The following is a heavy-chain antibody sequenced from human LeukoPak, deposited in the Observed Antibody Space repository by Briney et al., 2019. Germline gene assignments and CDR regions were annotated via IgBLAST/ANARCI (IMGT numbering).Heavy chain of an antibody. D-gene: IGHD3-22*01. CDR2: IYPGDSDT. CDR3: ARQSDYYYDSSGFYHDYYGMDV. Sequence: GESLKISCKGSGYSFTSFWIGWVRQMPGKGLEWMGIIYPGDSDTRYSPSFQGQVTISADKSINTAYLQWSSLKASDTAMYYCARQSDYYYDSSGFYHDYYGMDVWGQETTVTVSS. CDR1: GYSFTSFW. V-gene: IGHV5-51*01. J-gene: IGHJ6*02.